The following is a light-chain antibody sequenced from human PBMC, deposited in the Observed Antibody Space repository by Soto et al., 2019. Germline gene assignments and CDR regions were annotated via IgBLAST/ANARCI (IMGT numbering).Light chain of an antibody. V-gene: IGLV2-11*01. CDR1: SSDVCGYSY. CDR3: CSYAGAFTDV. CDR2: DVS. Sequence: QSALTQPRSVSGSPGHSVTISCTGTSSDVCGYSYVSWYQQHPGKAPKLMISDVSKRPSGVPDRFSGSKFGNTASLTISGLQAEDEADYYCCSYAGAFTDVFGSGTKLTVL. J-gene: IGLJ1*01.